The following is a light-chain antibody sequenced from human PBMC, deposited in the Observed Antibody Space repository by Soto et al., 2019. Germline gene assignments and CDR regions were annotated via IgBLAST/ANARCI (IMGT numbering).Light chain of an antibody. CDR1: QSISSY. Sequence: DIQMTQSPSSLSASVGDRVTITCRASQSISSYLNWYQQKPGKAPKLLIYAASSLQSGVPSRFSGSGSGTDFHLTISSLQPEDFATYDCQQSYSTPRTFGQGTKVEIK. V-gene: IGKV1-39*01. CDR2: AAS. J-gene: IGKJ1*01. CDR3: QQSYSTPRT.